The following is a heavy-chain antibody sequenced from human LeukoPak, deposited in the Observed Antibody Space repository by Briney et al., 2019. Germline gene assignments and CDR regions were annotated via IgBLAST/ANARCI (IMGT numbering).Heavy chain of an antibody. CDR2: INHSGST. Sequence: RSSETLSLTCAVYGGSFSGYYWSWIRQPPGKGLEWIGEINHSGSTNYNPSLKSRVTISVDTSKNQFSLKLSSVTAADTAVYYCARRRTQIDYYDSSGYYAFDIWGQGTMVTVSS. V-gene: IGHV4-34*01. J-gene: IGHJ3*02. D-gene: IGHD3-22*01. CDR3: ARRRTQIDYYDSSGYYAFDI. CDR1: GGSFSGYY.